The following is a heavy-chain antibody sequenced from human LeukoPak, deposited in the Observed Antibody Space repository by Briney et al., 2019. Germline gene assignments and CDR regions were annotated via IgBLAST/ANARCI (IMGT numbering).Heavy chain of an antibody. CDR2: INSDGRNT. D-gene: IGHD6-13*01. CDR1: GFTFSTYW. V-gene: IGHV3-74*01. J-gene: IGHJ4*02. Sequence: GGSLRLSCAASGFTFSTYWMHWVRQAPGKGLVWVSHINSDGRNTTYADSVTGRFTISRDNAKNTLYLQMNSLRAEDTAVYYCARVLAQQLGYWGQGTLVTVSS. CDR3: ARVLAQQLGY.